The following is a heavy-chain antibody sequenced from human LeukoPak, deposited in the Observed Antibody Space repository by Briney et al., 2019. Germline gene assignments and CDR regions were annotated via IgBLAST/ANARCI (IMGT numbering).Heavy chain of an antibody. Sequence: PSQTLSLTCTVSGGSISSCGYYWGWIRQRPGQGLEWIGYIYYSGSTYYNPSLKSRVTISVDTSKNQFSLKLSSVTAADTAVYYCAGDRDADFGCGGDCLDAFDIWGQGTMVTVSS. D-gene: IGHD2-21*02. CDR3: AGDRDADFGCGGDCLDAFDI. J-gene: IGHJ3*02. V-gene: IGHV4-31*03. CDR1: GGSISSCGYY. CDR2: IYYSGST.